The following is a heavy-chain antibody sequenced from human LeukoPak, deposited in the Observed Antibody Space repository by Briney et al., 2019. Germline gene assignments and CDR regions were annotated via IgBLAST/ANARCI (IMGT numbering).Heavy chain of an antibody. CDR1: GFNFDEYG. J-gene: IGHJ4*02. V-gene: IGHV3-20*04. D-gene: IGHD1-26*01. Sequence: GGSLTLSCAASGFNFDEYGMTWVRQAPGGGLEWVSGISWNGGSTGYVDTVKGRFTISRDNANNSLYLQMNSLRGEDTALYYCARGSGSYSTCFDFWGQGTLVTVSS. CDR2: ISWNGGST. CDR3: ARGSGSYSTCFDF.